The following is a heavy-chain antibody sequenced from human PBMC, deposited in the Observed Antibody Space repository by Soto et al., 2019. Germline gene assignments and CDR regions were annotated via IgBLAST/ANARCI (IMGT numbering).Heavy chain of an antibody. J-gene: IGHJ4*02. D-gene: IGHD6-13*01. CDR3: ARLQQQLVL. Sequence: QLQLQESGPGLVKPSETLSLTCTVSGGSISSSSHFWGWIRQPPGKGLEWIGSIYYSGSTYSNPSLKSRVTISVDTSKNQFSPKLNFVTAADTAVYYCARLQQQLVLWGQGTLVTVSS. CDR1: GGSISSSSHF. V-gene: IGHV4-39*01. CDR2: IYYSGST.